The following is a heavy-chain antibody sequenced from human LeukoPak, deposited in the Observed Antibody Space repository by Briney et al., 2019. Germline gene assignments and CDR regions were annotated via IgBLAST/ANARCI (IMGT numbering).Heavy chain of an antibody. D-gene: IGHD4-17*01. J-gene: IGHJ4*02. CDR1: GFTVSSNY. CDR2: ISGSNDNT. Sequence: PGGSLRLSCAASGFTVSSNYMSWVRQAPGKGLEWVSSISGSNDNTYYADSVKDRFTISRDNSKKMLSLQMNSLRGEDTAVYYCAKGRGTTVTSAANYWGQGTLVTVSS. CDR3: AKGRGTTVTSAANY. V-gene: IGHV3-23*01.